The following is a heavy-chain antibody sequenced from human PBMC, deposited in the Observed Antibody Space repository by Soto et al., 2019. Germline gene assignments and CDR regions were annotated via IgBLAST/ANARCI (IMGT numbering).Heavy chain of an antibody. Sequence: EVQLVESGGGLVQPGGSQRLSCAASGFTFSDHYMDWVRQAPGKGLEWVGRIRNKANSYTTDYAGSVKGRFTISRDDSKDSLYLQMKSLKTADTAIYYCARDSGKGAYFDYWGHGTLATVSS. CDR1: GFTFSDHY. CDR2: IRNKANSYTT. D-gene: IGHD1-26*01. J-gene: IGHJ4*01. CDR3: ARDSGKGAYFDY. V-gene: IGHV3-72*01.